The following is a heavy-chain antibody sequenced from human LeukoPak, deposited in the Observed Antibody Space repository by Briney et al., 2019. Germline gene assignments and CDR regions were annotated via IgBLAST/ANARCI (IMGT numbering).Heavy chain of an antibody. D-gene: IGHD3-10*01. Sequence: GESLKISCKGSGYSSTSYWIGWVRQMPGKGLEWMGIIYPGDSDTRYSPSFQGQVTISADKSISTAYLQWSSLKASDTAMYYCARQISMVRGVIDFQHWGQGTLVTVSS. CDR1: GYSSTSYW. J-gene: IGHJ1*01. CDR2: IYPGDSDT. V-gene: IGHV5-51*01. CDR3: ARQISMVRGVIDFQH.